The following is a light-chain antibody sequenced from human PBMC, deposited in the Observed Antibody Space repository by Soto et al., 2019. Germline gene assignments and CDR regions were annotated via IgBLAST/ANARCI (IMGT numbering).Light chain of an antibody. CDR3: QQYGSSPPT. Sequence: EMVLTQSPGTLSLSPGERTTLSCRASPSISRYLAWYQQKPGQCPRLLIYGASSRATGTPDRYSGSGAGTDFTLTINRLEPEDFALFYCQQYGSSPPTFGQGTKVDI. CDR2: GAS. V-gene: IGKV3-20*01. J-gene: IGKJ1*01. CDR1: PSISRY.